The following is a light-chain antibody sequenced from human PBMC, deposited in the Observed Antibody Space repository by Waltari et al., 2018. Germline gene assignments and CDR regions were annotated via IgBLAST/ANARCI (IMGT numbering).Light chain of an antibody. Sequence: EIVMTQSLATLSVSPGERATLSCRASQSVRNNLAWYQQKPGQAPRLLIYGASTRATSLPATFTGSGSGTEFTLTISSLQSEDFAVYYCQQYINWPRTFGQGTKVEIK. J-gene: IGKJ1*01. CDR3: QQYINWPRT. CDR2: GAS. V-gene: IGKV3-15*01. CDR1: QSVRNN.